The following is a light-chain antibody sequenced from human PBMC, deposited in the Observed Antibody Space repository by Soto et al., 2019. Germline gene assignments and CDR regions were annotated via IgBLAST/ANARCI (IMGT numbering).Light chain of an antibody. CDR2: DVS. V-gene: IGLV2-14*01. Sequence: QSALTQPASVSGSPGHSITISYTGTSSDVGGYNYVSWYQQHPGKAPKLMVYDVSNRPSGVSNRFSGSKSGNTASLTISGLQAEDEADYYCRSYTSSSTVFGTGTKVTVL. J-gene: IGLJ1*01. CDR1: SSDVGGYNY. CDR3: RSYTSSSTV.